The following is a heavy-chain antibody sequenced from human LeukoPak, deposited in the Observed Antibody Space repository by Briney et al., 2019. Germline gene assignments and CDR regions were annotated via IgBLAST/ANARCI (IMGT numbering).Heavy chain of an antibody. J-gene: IGHJ4*02. CDR1: GYTFTGYY. Sequence: GASVKVSCKASGYTFTGYYMHWVRQAPGQGLEWMGGFDPEDGETIYAQKFQGRVTMTEDTSTDTAYMELSSLRSEDTAVYYCATDYRSYYYDSSGPTQFDYWGQGTLVTSPQ. CDR2: FDPEDGET. CDR3: ATDYRSYYYDSSGPTQFDY. V-gene: IGHV1-24*01. D-gene: IGHD3-22*01.